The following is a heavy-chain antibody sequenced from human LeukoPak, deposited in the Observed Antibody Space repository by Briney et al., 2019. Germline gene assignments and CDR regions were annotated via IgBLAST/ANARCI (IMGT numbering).Heavy chain of an antibody. J-gene: IGHJ4*02. CDR3: ARVAYSYGYFDY. V-gene: IGHV3-21*01. D-gene: IGHD5-18*01. Sequence: GGSLRLSCAASGFTFSSYSMNWVRQAPGKGLEWVSSISSSSSYIYYADSVKGRFTISRDNAKNSLYLQMNSLRAEDTAVYYCARVAYSYGYFDYWGQGILVTVSS. CDR2: ISSSSSYI. CDR1: GFTFSSYS.